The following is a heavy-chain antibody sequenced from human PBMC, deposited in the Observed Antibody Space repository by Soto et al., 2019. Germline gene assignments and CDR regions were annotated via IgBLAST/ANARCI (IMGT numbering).Heavy chain of an antibody. Sequence: SETLSLTCTVSGGSISSYYWSWIRQPPGKGLEWIGYIYYSGSTNYNPSLKSRVTISVDTSKNQFSLELSSVTASDTAVYYCAAAAADNYDFWGGYYRDYYYMDVWGKGTTVTVSS. D-gene: IGHD3-3*01. CDR1: GGSISSYY. V-gene: IGHV4-59*01. CDR2: IYYSGST. J-gene: IGHJ6*03. CDR3: AAAAADNYDFWGGYYRDYYYMDV.